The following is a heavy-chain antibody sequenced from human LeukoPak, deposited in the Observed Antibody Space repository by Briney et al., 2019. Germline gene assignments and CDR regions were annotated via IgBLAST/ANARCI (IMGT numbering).Heavy chain of an antibody. J-gene: IGHJ5*02. Sequence: GESLKISCKGSGYSFSSYWITWVRQMPGKGLEWMGRIDPSDSYADYSPSLQGHVSISTDMSISTAYLQWSSLKASDTAMYYCARHNSGSSWFDPWGQGTLVTVSS. CDR2: IDPSDSYA. D-gene: IGHD1-26*01. CDR1: GYSFSSYW. CDR3: ARHNSGSSWFDP. V-gene: IGHV5-10-1*01.